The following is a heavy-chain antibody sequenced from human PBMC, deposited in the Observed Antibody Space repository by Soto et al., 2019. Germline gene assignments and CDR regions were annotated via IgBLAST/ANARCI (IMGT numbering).Heavy chain of an antibody. J-gene: IGHJ6*02. D-gene: IGHD2-8*01. CDR3: AKGMLGNYYYYGMDV. Sequence: XESLRLSCAASGFTFSSYAMSWVRQAPGKGLEWVSAISGSGGSTYYADSVKGRFTISRDNSKNTLYLQMNSLRAEDTAVYYCAKGMLGNYYYYGMDVWGQGTTVTVSS. CDR2: ISGSGGST. CDR1: GFTFSSYA. V-gene: IGHV3-23*01.